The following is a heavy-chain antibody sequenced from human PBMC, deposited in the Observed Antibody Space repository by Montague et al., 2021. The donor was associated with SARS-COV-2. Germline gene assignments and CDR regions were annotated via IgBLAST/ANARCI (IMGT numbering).Heavy chain of an antibody. D-gene: IGHD2-2*01. Sequence: SETLSLTCAVYGGSFSGYYWSWIRQPPGKGLEWIGEINHSGSTNXXPSLKSRVTISVDTSKNQFLLKLSSVTAADTAVYYCTREGYQVLWSDYYYYGMDVWGQGTTVTVSS. CDR3: TREGYQVLWSDYYYYGMDV. CDR1: GGSFSGYY. J-gene: IGHJ6*02. V-gene: IGHV4-34*01. CDR2: INHSGST.